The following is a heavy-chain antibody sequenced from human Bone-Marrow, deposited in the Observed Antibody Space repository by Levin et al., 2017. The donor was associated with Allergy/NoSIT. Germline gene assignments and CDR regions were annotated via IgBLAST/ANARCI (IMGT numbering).Heavy chain of an antibody. CDR2: IKSKTDRGTT. D-gene: IGHD7-27*01. Sequence: GESLKISCAASGFTFSSPWLTWVRQAPGKGLEWVGRIKSKTDRGTTDYAAPVKGRFTISRDDSKNTLYLQMNSLKTEDTAVYYCTATLGYWGQGTLVTVSS. CDR3: TATLGY. J-gene: IGHJ4*02. CDR1: GFTFSSPW. V-gene: IGHV3-15*01.